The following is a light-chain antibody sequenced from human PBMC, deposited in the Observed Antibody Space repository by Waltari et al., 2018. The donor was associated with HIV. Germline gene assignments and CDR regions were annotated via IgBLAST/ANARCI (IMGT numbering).Light chain of an antibody. V-gene: IGKV1-33*01. Sequence: VGDRVTITCQASQDISNYLNWYQQKPGKAPKLLIYDASNLETGVPSRFSGSGSGTDFTFTISSLQPEDIATYYCQQYDNLPRWTFGQGTKVEIK. J-gene: IGKJ1*01. CDR1: QDISNY. CDR3: QQYDNLPRWT. CDR2: DAS.